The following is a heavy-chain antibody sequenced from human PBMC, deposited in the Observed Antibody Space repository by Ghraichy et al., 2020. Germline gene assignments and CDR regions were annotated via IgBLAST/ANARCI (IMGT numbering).Heavy chain of an antibody. J-gene: IGHJ3*02. Sequence: ASVKLSCKASGYTFTSYGISWVRQAPGQGLEWMGWISAYNGNTNYAQKLQGRVTMTTDTSTSTAYMELRSLRSDDTAVYYCARAGGWELYWADAFDIWGQGTMVTVSS. V-gene: IGHV1-18*01. CDR3: ARAGGWELYWADAFDI. CDR1: GYTFTSYG. D-gene: IGHD1-26*01. CDR2: ISAYNGNT.